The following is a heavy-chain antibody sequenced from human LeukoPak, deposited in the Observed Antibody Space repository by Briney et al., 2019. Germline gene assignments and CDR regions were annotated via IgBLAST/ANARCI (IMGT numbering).Heavy chain of an antibody. J-gene: IGHJ6*03. Sequence: GASVKVSCKASGYTFTGYYMHWVRQAPGQGLEWMGWINPNSGGTNYAQKFQGRVTMTRDTSISTAYMELSRLRSDDTAVYYCARGAITLPPRSYYYMDVWGKGTTVTVSS. D-gene: IGHD2-21*01. CDR3: ARGAITLPPRSYYYMDV. CDR1: GYTFTGYY. CDR2: INPNSGGT. V-gene: IGHV1-2*02.